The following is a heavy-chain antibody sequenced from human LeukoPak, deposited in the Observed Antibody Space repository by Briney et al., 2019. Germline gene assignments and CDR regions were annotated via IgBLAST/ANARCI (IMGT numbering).Heavy chain of an antibody. J-gene: IGHJ4*02. D-gene: IGHD3-16*02. CDR2: ITSSGSST. CDR1: GFIFYSYA. CDR3: TRGPGYDYVWGTYRADY. V-gene: IGHV3-64*01. Sequence: PGGSLRLSCAASGFIFYSYAMHWVRQAPGRGLEYVSAITSSGSSTFYANSVKGRFTISRDNSKNTLYLQMGSLRLDDMAVYYCTRGPGYDYVWGTYRADYWGQGILVTVSS.